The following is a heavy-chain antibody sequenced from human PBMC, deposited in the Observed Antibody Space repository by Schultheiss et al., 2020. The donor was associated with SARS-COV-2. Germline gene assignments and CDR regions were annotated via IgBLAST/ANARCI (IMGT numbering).Heavy chain of an antibody. CDR1: GGSISSGGYS. D-gene: IGHD2-21*01. Sequence: SETLSLTCAVSGGSISSGGYSWSWIRQPPGKGLEWIGYIYYSGSTYYNPSLKSRVTISVDTSKNQFSLKLSSVTAADTAVYYCARGDVVVMQLWGQGTLVTVSS. J-gene: IGHJ4*02. V-gene: IGHV4-31*11. CDR2: IYYSGST. CDR3: ARGDVVVMQL.